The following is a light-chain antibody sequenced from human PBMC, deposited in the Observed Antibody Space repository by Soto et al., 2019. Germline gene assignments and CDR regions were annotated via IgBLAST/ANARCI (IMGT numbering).Light chain of an antibody. CDR2: ATS. CDR3: QQYNNWPLLT. V-gene: IGKV3-15*01. J-gene: IGKJ4*01. Sequence: EIVMTQSPASLSVSPGESATLSCRASQSVSSNLAWYQQKPGQAPRLLIYATSARATGIPARFSGSGSGTEFTLTISSLQSEDFAVYYCQQYNNWPLLTFGGGTKVEIK. CDR1: QSVSSN.